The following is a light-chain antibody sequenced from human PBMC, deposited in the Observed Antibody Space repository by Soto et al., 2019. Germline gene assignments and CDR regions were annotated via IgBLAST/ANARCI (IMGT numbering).Light chain of an antibody. Sequence: QSALTQPASVSGSPGQSITISCTGTSSDVGGYDYVSWYQQHPGKAPKLMIYDVTNRPSGVSNRFSGSKSGNTASLTISGLLAEDQADYYCISYASINTYVFGSGTKVTVL. V-gene: IGLV2-14*01. J-gene: IGLJ1*01. CDR1: SSDVGGYDY. CDR3: ISYASINTYV. CDR2: DVT.